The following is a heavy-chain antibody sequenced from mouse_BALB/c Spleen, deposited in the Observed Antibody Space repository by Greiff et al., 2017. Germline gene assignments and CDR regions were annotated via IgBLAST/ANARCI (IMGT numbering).Heavy chain of an antibody. J-gene: IGHJ4*01. V-gene: IGHV5-6-5*01. CDR3: ARHPYGSRRDYYAMDY. Sequence: EVKLVESGGGLVKPGGSLKLSCAASGFTFSSYAMSWVRQTPEKRLEWVASISSGGSTYYPDSVKGRFTISRDNARNTLYLQMSSLKSEDTAMYYCARHPYGSRRDYYAMDYWGQGTSVTVSS. CDR2: ISSGGST. D-gene: IGHD1-1*01. CDR1: GFTFSSYA.